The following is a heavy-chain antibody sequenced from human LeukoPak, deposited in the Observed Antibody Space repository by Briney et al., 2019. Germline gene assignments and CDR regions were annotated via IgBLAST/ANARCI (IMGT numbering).Heavy chain of an antibody. D-gene: IGHD1-26*01. CDR2: VWHDGNNK. CDR1: GFTFSSYG. V-gene: IGHV3-33*01. Sequence: GGSLRLSCAVSGFTFSSYGMHWVRQAPGKGLEWVAVVWHDGNNKYYGDSVKARFSISRDNSNNMLYLQMNSLRAEDTAVYYCVRGGLGMDVWGQGTTVTVSS. CDR3: VRGGLGMDV. J-gene: IGHJ6*02.